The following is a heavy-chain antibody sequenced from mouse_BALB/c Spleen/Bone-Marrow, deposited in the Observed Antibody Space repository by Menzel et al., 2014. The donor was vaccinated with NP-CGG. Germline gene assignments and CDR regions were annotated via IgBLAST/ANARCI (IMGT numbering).Heavy chain of an antibody. Sequence: VQVVESGPKLVKPGASVRISCKASNYTFTTYYIYWVKQRPGQGLEWIGWIYPGNVNTKYNEKFKAKATLTADKSSSTAYMQLSSLTSEDSAVYFCARSRYGSYYGYWDQSTPLTVSS. D-gene: IGHD1-1*01. CDR3: ARSRYGSYYGY. CDR2: IYPGNVNT. CDR1: NYTFTTYY. V-gene: IGHV1S56*01. J-gene: IGHJ2*01.